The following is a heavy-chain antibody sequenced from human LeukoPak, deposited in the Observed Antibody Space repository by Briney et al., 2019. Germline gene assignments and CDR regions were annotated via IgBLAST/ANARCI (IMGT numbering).Heavy chain of an antibody. D-gene: IGHD3-10*01. Sequence: GGSLRLSCAACGFTFSSYDMHWVRQATGKGLEWVSAIGTAGDTYYPGSVKGQFTISRENAKNSLYLQMNSLRAEDTAVYYCARVIGAYYGSGSNWFDPWGQGTLVTVSS. J-gene: IGHJ5*02. CDR3: ARVIGAYYGSGSNWFDP. V-gene: IGHV3-13*03. CDR1: GFTFSSYD. CDR2: IGTAGDT.